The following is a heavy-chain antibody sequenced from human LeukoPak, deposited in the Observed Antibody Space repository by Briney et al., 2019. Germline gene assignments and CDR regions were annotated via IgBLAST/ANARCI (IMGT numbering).Heavy chain of an antibody. CDR1: GFTFSSYA. CDR2: ISYDGSNK. Sequence: GRSLRLSCAASGFTFSSYAMHWVRQAPGKGLEWVAVISYDGSNKYYADSVKGRFTISRDNSKNTLYLQMNSLRAEDTAVYYCARLSLNGRPAGRGVISHWFDPWGQGTLVTVSS. J-gene: IGHJ5*02. CDR3: ARLSLNGRPAGRGVISHWFDP. D-gene: IGHD3-10*01. V-gene: IGHV3-30-3*01.